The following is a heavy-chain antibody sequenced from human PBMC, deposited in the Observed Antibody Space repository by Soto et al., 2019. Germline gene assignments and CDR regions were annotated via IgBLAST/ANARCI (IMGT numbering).Heavy chain of an antibody. CDR3: VRDIR. CDR2: INGDGSVI. V-gene: IGHV3-74*01. Sequence: EVQLVESGGGLVQPGGSLRLSCAASGFTFRSSWMYWVRQTPGKGPVWVSCINGDGSVIYYADSVKGRFTISRDNARDTLYLQMNRLTTEDSAVYYCVRDIRWGQGTLVSVSS. J-gene: IGHJ4*02. CDR1: GFTFRSSW.